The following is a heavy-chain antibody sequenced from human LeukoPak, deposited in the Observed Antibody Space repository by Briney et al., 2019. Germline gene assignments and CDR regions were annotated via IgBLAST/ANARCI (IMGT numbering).Heavy chain of an antibody. CDR1: GFTFSSYW. J-gene: IGHJ5*02. CDR2: IKQDGSEK. Sequence: GGSLRLSCAASGFTFSSYWMSWVRQAPGKGLEWVANIKQDGSEKYYVDSVKGRFTISRDNAKNSLYLQMNSLGAEDTAVYYCARDRYSSGWYYWFDPWGQGTLVTVSS. CDR3: ARDRYSSGWYYWFDP. V-gene: IGHV3-7*01. D-gene: IGHD6-19*01.